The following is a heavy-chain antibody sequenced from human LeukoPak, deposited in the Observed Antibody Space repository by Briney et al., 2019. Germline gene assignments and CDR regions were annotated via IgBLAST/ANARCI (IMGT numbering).Heavy chain of an antibody. D-gene: IGHD1-7*01. J-gene: IGHJ4*02. Sequence: ASVKVSCKTSGYAFSDYYVHWVRQDPGQGLEWMGWISPTSGGTKYAQKFQGRVAVTRDTSIRTAYMELTRLRSDDTAVYYCVREGLNWNYDYWGQGTLVAVSS. CDR2: ISPTSGGT. CDR1: GYAFSDYY. V-gene: IGHV1-2*02. CDR3: VREGLNWNYDY.